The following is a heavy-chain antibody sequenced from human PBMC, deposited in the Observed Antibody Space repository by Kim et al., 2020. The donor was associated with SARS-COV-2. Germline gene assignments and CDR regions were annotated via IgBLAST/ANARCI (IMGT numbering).Heavy chain of an antibody. CDR3: VRVWELAFDH. J-gene: IGHJ4*02. CDR1: GFTLITDH. CDR2: TYNTGRT. D-gene: IGHD1-26*01. V-gene: IGHV3-53*01. Sequence: GGSLRLSCAASGFTLITDHMSWVRQTPGKGLEWVAVTYNTGRTYYADSVEGRFTISRDNSKNMIYLQMNSLSADDTAVYYCVRVWELAFDHLGQGSLVTV.